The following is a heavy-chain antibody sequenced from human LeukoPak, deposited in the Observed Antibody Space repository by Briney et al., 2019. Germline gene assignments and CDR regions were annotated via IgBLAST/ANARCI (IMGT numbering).Heavy chain of an antibody. V-gene: IGHV3-53*01. D-gene: IGHD2-15*01. CDR2: IHTAGST. CDR3: ARGYCSGGSCSKFDY. J-gene: IGHJ4*02. Sequence: GGSLRLSWAASGFSVSGNYMSWVRQAPGKGLEWVSFIHTAGSTFYADSVKGRFTISRDNSKNTLYLQMNSLRAEDTAMYYCARGYCSGGSCSKFDYWGQGTLVTVSS. CDR1: GFSVSGNY.